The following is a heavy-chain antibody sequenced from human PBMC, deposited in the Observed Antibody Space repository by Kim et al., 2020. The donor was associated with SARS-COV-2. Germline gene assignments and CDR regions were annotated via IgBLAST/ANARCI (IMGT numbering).Heavy chain of an antibody. CDR2: ISYDGNKK. V-gene: IGHV3-30-3*01. Sequence: GGSLRLSCAASGFSFSTYSMHWVRQAPGKGLEWVAVISYDGNKKYYADSVKGRFTISRDNSKNTLDLQMNSLKTEDTAVYHCASDSSTWYSGRGTALDDWGQGTLVTVSS. CDR3: ASDSSTWYSGRGTALDD. CDR1: GFSFSTYS. J-gene: IGHJ4*02. D-gene: IGHD2-2*01.